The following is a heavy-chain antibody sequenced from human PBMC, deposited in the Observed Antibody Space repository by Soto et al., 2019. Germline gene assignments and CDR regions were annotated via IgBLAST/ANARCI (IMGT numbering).Heavy chain of an antibody. D-gene: IGHD3-10*01. CDR1: GGSFSGYY. V-gene: IGHV4-34*01. Sequence: SETLSLTCAVYGGSFSGYYWSWIRQPPGKGLEWIGEINHSGSTNYNPSLKSRVTISVDTSKNQFSLKLSSVTAADTAVYYCARDRVRTMVRGANRLDYWGQGTLVTVSS. J-gene: IGHJ4*02. CDR2: INHSGST. CDR3: ARDRVRTMVRGANRLDY.